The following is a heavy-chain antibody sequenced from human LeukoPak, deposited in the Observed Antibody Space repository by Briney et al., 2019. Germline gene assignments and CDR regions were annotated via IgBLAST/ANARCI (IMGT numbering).Heavy chain of an antibody. J-gene: IGHJ4*02. D-gene: IGHD3-9*01. CDR2: IIPIFGTA. CDR3: ARAVFGYYDILTGYCPLDY. V-gene: IGHV1-69*01. CDR1: GGTFSSYA. Sequence: SVKVSCKASGGTFSSYAISWVRQVPGQGLEWMGGIIPIFGTANYAQKFQGRVTITADESTSTAYMELSSLRSEDTAVYYCARAVFGYYDILTGYCPLDYWGQGTLVTVSS.